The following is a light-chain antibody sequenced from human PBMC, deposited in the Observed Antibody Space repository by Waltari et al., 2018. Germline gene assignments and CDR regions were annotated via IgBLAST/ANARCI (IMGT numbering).Light chain of an antibody. CDR3: CSYAGSYTSL. V-gene: IGLV2-11*01. J-gene: IGLJ2*01. Sequence: QSALTQPRSVSGSPGQSVTISCTGTSSDVGGYNYVSWYQQHTGKAPKLMIYDVSKRPSGFPDRCSGSKAGNTASLTISGLQAEDEADYYCCSYAGSYTSLFGGGTKLTVL. CDR2: DVS. CDR1: SSDVGGYNY.